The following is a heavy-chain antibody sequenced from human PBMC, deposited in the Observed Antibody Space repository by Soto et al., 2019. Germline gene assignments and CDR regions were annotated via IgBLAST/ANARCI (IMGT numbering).Heavy chain of an antibody. J-gene: IGHJ4*02. Sequence: QVQLQESGPGLVKPSQTLSLTCTVSGGSISSGDYYWSWIRQPPGKVLEWIGYIYYSGSTDYNPSLKSRVTISVDTSKNQSSLKLSSVTAADTAVYYCAGGRRTSYDRGGDFDYWGQGTLVTVSS. V-gene: IGHV4-30-4*01. CDR3: AGGRRTSYDRGGDFDY. D-gene: IGHD3-22*01. CDR2: IYYSGST. CDR1: GGSISSGDYY.